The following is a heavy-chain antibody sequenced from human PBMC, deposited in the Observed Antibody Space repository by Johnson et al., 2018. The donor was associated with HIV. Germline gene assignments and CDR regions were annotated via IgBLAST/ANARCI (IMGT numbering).Heavy chain of an antibody. Sequence: QVQLVESGGGLVQPGRSLRLSCAASGFTFSSYAMHWARQAPAKGLEWVAVTSYDGSHKYFVDSVKGRFTISRDSSKNTLHLQMNSLRAEDTAVYYCASGEDYGGNYGAFDIWGRGTLVTVSS. D-gene: IGHD4-23*01. J-gene: IGHJ3*02. V-gene: IGHV3-30*04. CDR3: ASGEDYGGNYGAFDI. CDR2: TSYDGSHK. CDR1: GFTFSSYA.